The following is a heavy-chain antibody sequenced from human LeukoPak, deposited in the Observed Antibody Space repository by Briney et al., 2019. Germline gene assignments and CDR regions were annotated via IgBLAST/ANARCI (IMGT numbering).Heavy chain of an antibody. CDR3: ARAYSSGWYGGRFFDY. Sequence: SETLSLTCAVYGGSFSGYYWSWIRQPPGKGLEWIGEINHSGSTNYNPSLKSRVTISVDTSKNQFSLKLSSVTAADTAVYYCARAYSSGWYGGRFFDYWGQGTLVTVSS. CDR2: INHSGST. J-gene: IGHJ4*02. CDR1: GGSFSGYY. D-gene: IGHD6-19*01. V-gene: IGHV4-34*01.